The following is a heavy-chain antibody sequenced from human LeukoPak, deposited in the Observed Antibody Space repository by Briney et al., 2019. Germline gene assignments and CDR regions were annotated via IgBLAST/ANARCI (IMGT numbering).Heavy chain of an antibody. CDR3: ARARGSGPSDY. J-gene: IGHJ4*02. CDR1: GGSISSSSYY. D-gene: IGHD3-10*01. CDR2: IYYSGST. V-gene: IGHV4-39*07. Sequence: SETLSLTCTVSGGSISSSSYYWGWIRQPPGKGLEWIGSIYYSGSTYYNPSLKSRVTISVDTSKNQFSLKLSSVTAADTAVYYCARARGSGPSDYWGQGTLVTVSS.